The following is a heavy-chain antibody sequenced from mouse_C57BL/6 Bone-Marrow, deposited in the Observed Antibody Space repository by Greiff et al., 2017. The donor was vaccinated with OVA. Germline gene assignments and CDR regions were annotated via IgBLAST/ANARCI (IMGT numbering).Heavy chain of an antibody. D-gene: IGHD1-1*01. Sequence: EVKLMESGGGLVKPGGSLKLSCAASGFTFSSYGMSWVRQTPDKRLEWVATISSGGSYTYYPDSVKGRFTISRDNAKNTLYLQMSSLKSEDTAMYYCARPPYYYGSSFFDYWGQGTTLTVSS. CDR2: ISSGGSYT. CDR3: ARPPYYYGSSFFDY. J-gene: IGHJ2*01. V-gene: IGHV5-6*03. CDR1: GFTFSSYG.